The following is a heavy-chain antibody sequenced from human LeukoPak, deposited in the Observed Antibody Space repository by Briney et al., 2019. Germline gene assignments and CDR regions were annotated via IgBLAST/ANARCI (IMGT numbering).Heavy chain of an antibody. CDR1: GGSMSSYS. D-gene: IGHD6-13*01. Sequence: SETLSLTCTVSGGSMSSYSWSWIRQPPGKGLEYIGYIYYTGSTYYNPSLKSRVTISVDTSKNQFSLRLSSVTAADTAVYYCARDARAGNFDYWGQGILVTVSS. CDR2: IYYTGST. V-gene: IGHV4-59*01. J-gene: IGHJ4*02. CDR3: ARDARAGNFDY.